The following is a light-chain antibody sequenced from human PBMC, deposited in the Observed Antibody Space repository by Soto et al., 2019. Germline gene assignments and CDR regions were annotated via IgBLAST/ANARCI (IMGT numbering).Light chain of an antibody. V-gene: IGKV3-20*01. CDR2: GAS. CDR3: QVEIT. J-gene: IGKJ5*01. Sequence: EIVLTQSPGTLSLSPGERATLSCRAGQSFSSNFLAWYQEKPGQAPRLLIYGASSRATGIPARFSGSGSGTDFSLTISSLEPEDFAVYYCQVEITFGQGTRLEIK. CDR1: QSFSSNF.